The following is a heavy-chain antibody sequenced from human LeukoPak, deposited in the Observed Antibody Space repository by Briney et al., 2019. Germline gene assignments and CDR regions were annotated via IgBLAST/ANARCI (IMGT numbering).Heavy chain of an antibody. CDR3: TRDVEPSYSRGWPCDH. D-gene: IGHD6-19*01. V-gene: IGHV3-21*01. Sequence: GGSLRLSCVASGFTFSSYSMNWVRQAPGRGREWVSSISSSSGYIYYADSMTGRFTISRDNDENSLHREKNSLHSQDTAVFYCTRDVEPSYSRGWPCDHWGQRTLVTVSS. CDR1: GFTFSSYS. CDR2: ISSSSGYI. J-gene: IGHJ4*02.